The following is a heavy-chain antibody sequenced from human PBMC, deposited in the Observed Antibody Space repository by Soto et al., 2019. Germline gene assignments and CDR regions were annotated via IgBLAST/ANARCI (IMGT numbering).Heavy chain of an antibody. CDR3: AKDAYTPIRTTAHDSGGLDH. CDR1: GFTFRFYD. CDR2: ISRDGNNK. J-gene: IGHJ4*02. D-gene: IGHD4-4*01. V-gene: IGHV3-30*18. Sequence: PGGSLRLSCATSGFTFRFYDMHWVRQAPGKGLEWVAIISRDGNNKDYGDSVKGRFTTSRDNSKNTLYLQMNSLRGEDTAVYYCAKDAYTPIRTTAHDSGGLDHWGRGTLVTVSS.